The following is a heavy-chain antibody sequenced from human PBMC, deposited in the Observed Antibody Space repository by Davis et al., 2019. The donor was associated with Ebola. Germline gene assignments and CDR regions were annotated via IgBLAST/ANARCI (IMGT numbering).Heavy chain of an antibody. CDR2: IYYSGST. V-gene: IGHV4-34*01. D-gene: IGHD6-19*01. CDR3: ARTTRGSGWFLDY. J-gene: IGHJ4*02. CDR1: GGSFSSYY. Sequence: SETLSLTCAVYGGSFSSYYWGWIRQPPGKGLEWIGSIYYSGSTYYNPSLKSRVTLSVDTSKNQFSLKLTSVTAADTAAFYCARTTRGSGWFLDYWGQGTLVTVSS.